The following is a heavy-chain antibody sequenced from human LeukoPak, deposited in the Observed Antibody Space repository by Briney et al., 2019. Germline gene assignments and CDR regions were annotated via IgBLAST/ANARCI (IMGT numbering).Heavy chain of an antibody. D-gene: IGHD4-11*01. J-gene: IGHJ4*02. Sequence: VASVKVSCKASGYTFTTYYMHWVRQAPGQGLEWMGWISAYNVNTNDAQKLQGRVTMTTDTSTTTAYMELRSLRSDDTAVYYCARVPVSGPGARFDYWGQGTLVTVSS. CDR3: ARVPVSGPGARFDY. CDR2: ISAYNVNT. V-gene: IGHV1-18*04. CDR1: GYTFTTYY.